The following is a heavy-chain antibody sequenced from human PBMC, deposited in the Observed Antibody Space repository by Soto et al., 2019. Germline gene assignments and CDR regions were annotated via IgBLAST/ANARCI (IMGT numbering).Heavy chain of an antibody. CDR3: ARDAGYYDFWSGYSTHYYYYGMDV. CDR2: ISYDGSDI. D-gene: IGHD3-3*01. V-gene: IGHV3-30*03. Sequence: GGSLRLSCAASGFTFNTYGMHWVRQAPGKGLEWVAVISYDGSDIYYADSVKGRFTISRDNSKNTLYLQMNSLGAEDTAVYYCARDAGYYDFWSGYSTHYYYYGMDVWGQGTTVTVSS. CDR1: GFTFNTYG. J-gene: IGHJ6*02.